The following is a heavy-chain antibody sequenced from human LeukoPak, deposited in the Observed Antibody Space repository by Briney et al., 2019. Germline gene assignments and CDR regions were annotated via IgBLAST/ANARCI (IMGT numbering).Heavy chain of an antibody. CDR2: IWYDGSNK. Sequence: GGSLRLSCAASGFTFSSYGMHWVRQAPGKGLEGVAVIWYDGSNKYHADSVKGRFIISRDNSKNTLYLQMNSLRAEDTAVYYCAKDSAITMAHYFDYWGQGTLVTVSS. J-gene: IGHJ4*02. V-gene: IGHV3-33*06. CDR3: AKDSAITMAHYFDY. CDR1: GFTFSSYG. D-gene: IGHD3-10*01.